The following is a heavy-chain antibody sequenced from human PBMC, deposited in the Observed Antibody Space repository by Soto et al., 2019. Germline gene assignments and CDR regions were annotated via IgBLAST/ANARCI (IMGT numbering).Heavy chain of an antibody. D-gene: IGHD2-8*01. CDR1: GGTFSSYA. CDR3: ALRPNGNKSYYYYYGMDV. CDR2: IIPIFGTA. V-gene: IGHV1-69*01. Sequence: QVQLVQSGAEVKKPGSSVKVSCKASGGTFSSYAISWVRQAPGQGLEWMGGIIPIFGTANYAQKFQGRVTITADESTSTAYMELSSLRSEDTAVYYCALRPNGNKSYYYYYGMDVWGQGTTVTVSS. J-gene: IGHJ6*02.